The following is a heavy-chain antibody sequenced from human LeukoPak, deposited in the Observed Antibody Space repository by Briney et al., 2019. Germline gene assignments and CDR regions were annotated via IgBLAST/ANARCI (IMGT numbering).Heavy chain of an antibody. CDR1: GFTFSSYS. V-gene: IGHV3-21*01. CDR3: ARTGYYYDSSGYY. J-gene: IGHJ4*02. D-gene: IGHD3-22*01. CDR2: ISSSSSYI. Sequence: GGSLRLSCAASGFTFSSYSMNWVRQAPGKGLEWVSSISSSSSYIYYADSVKGRFTISRDNAKNSLYLQMNSPRAEDTAVYYCARTGYYYDSSGYYWGQGTLVTVSS.